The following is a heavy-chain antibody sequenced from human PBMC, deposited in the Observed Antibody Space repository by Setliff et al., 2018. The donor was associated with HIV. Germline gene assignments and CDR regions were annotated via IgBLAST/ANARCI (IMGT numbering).Heavy chain of an antibody. CDR2: INAGSGNT. J-gene: IGHJ4*02. Sequence: ALVKVSCKASGYTFTSYSLHWVRQAPGQGLEWMGWINAGSGNTKYSQKFQGRVTITRDTSARTAYMELSSLRSEDTAVYYCARVFSGISGWFLFDYWGQGTLVTVSS. CDR3: ARVFSGISGWFLFDY. CDR1: GYTFTSYS. D-gene: IGHD6-19*01. V-gene: IGHV1-3*01.